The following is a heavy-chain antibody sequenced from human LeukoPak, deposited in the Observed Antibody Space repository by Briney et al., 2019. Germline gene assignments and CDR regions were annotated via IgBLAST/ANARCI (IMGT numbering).Heavy chain of an antibody. CDR2: IKQDGSEQ. V-gene: IGHV3-7*01. Sequence: TGGSLRLSCVASGFSLGSYWMSWVRQAPGKGLEWVANIKQDGSEQYSVDSVKGRFTSSRDNAKNSLYLQMNSLRVDDTAMYYCASTGGYKTAFDIWGQGTMVTVSS. CDR1: GFSLGSYW. J-gene: IGHJ3*02. D-gene: IGHD5-24*01. CDR3: ASTGGYKTAFDI.